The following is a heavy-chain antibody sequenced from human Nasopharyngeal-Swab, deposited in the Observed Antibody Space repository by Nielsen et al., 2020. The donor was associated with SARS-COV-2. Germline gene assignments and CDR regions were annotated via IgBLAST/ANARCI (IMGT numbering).Heavy chain of an antibody. J-gene: IGHJ4*02. D-gene: IGHD4-11*01. Sequence: GGSLRLSCAASGFTFSSYGMPWVRQAPGKGLEWVAVIWYDGSNKYYAASVKGRFTISRDNSKNTLYLQMNSLRAEDTAVYYCAKSASLLQYLTFDYWGQGTLVTVSS. CDR2: IWYDGSNK. CDR3: AKSASLLQYLTFDY. V-gene: IGHV3-33*06. CDR1: GFTFSSYG.